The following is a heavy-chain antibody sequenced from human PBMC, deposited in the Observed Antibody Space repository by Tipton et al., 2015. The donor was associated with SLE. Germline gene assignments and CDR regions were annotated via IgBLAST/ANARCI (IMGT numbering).Heavy chain of an antibody. CDR1: GYSISSGYY. J-gene: IGHJ3*02. CDR3: ARDHRIAAADRGGAFDI. V-gene: IGHV4-61*01. D-gene: IGHD6-13*01. Sequence: TLSLTFAVSGYSISSGYYWGWIRQPPGKGLEWIGYIYYSGSTDYNPSLKSRVTISVDTSKNQFSLKLSSVTAADTAVYYCARDHRIAAADRGGAFDIWGQGTMVTVSS. CDR2: IYYSGST.